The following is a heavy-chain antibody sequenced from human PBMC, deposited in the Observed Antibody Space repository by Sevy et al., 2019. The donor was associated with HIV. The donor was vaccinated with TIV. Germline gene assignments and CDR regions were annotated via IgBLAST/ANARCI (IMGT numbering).Heavy chain of an antibody. CDR1: GYTFTSYG. D-gene: IGHD6-13*01. V-gene: IGHV1-18*01. J-gene: IGHJ6*02. Sequence: ASVKFSCKASGYTFTSYGISWVRQAPGQGLEWMGWISAYNGNTNYAQKLQGRVTMTTDTSTSTAYMELRSLRSDDTAVYYCARAFPGIAAAGTGNGMDVWGQGTTVTVSS. CDR2: ISAYNGNT. CDR3: ARAFPGIAAAGTGNGMDV.